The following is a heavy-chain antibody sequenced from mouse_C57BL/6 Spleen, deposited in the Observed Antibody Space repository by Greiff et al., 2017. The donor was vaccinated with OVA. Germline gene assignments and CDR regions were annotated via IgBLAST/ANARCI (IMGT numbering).Heavy chain of an antibody. D-gene: IGHD1-1*01. CDR1: GCTFTGYW. CDR3: ASSGSSYLYWYFDV. CDR2: ILPGSGST. Sequence: QVQLQQSGAELMKPGASVKLSCKATGCTFTGYWIEWVKQRPGHGLEWIGEILPGSGSTNYNEKFKGKATFTADTSSNTAYMQLSSLTTEDSAIYYCASSGSSYLYWYFDVWGTGTTVTVSS. J-gene: IGHJ1*03. V-gene: IGHV1-9*01.